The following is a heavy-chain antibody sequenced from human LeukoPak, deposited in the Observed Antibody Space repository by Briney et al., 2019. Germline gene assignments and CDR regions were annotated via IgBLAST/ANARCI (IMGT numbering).Heavy chain of an antibody. CDR1: GYTFTSYD. Sequence: ASVKVSCKASGYTFTSYDINWVRQATGQGLEWMGWMNPNSGNTGYAQKFQGRVTMTRNTSISTAYMELSSLRSEGTAVYYCARALLGATLFWFDPWGQGTLVTVSS. J-gene: IGHJ5*02. CDR3: ARALLGATLFWFDP. CDR2: MNPNSGNT. D-gene: IGHD1-26*01. V-gene: IGHV1-8*01.